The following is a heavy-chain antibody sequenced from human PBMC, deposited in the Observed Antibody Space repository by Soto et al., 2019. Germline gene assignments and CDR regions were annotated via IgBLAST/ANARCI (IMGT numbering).Heavy chain of an antibody. CDR3: ATGPMVRGDFFDY. CDR1: GYPLTELS. V-gene: IGHV1-24*01. D-gene: IGHD3-10*01. CDR2: CDPEDGET. J-gene: IGHJ4*02. Sequence: ASVKVSCKVSGYPLTELSMHWVRQAPGKGLEWMGGCDPEDGETIYAQKFQGRVTMTEDTSTDTAYMELSSLRSEDTAVYYCATGPMVRGDFFDYWGQGTLVTVSS.